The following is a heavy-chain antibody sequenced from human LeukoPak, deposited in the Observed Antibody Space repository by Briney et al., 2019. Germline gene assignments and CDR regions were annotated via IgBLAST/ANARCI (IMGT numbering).Heavy chain of an antibody. Sequence: APVKVSCKASGYTFTGYYMHWVRQAPGQGLEWMGWINPNSGGTNYAQKFQGRVTMTRDTSISTAYMELSRLRSDDTAVYYCARAVWELHAFDIWGQGTMVTVSS. CDR3: ARAVWELHAFDI. CDR1: GYTFTGYY. CDR2: INPNSGGT. D-gene: IGHD1-26*01. J-gene: IGHJ3*02. V-gene: IGHV1-2*02.